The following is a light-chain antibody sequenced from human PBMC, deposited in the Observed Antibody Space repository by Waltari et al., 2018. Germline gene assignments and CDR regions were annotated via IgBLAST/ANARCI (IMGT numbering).Light chain of an antibody. CDR1: SSDVGGYNY. V-gene: IGLV2-14*01. Sequence: QSALTQPASVSGSPGQSITISCTGTSSDVGGYNYVSWYQQHPGKAPKLMIYEVSNRPSGVSNRFSGSQSGNTPSLTISGLQSEDEADYYCSSYTSSSTPVLFGGGTKLTVL. CDR3: SSYTSSSTPVL. J-gene: IGLJ2*01. CDR2: EVS.